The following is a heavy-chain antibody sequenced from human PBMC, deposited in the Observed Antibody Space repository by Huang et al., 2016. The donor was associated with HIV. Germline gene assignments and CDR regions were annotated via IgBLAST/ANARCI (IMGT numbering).Heavy chain of an antibody. CDR3: AKDGRGSGTYYDYFEY. Sequence: QVQLVESGGGVVQPGRSLRLSCAAFGFTFNKFDMHWVRQAPGKWLGGVAIKSYDGSSKYHADSVKGRFTISRDNSKNTVYLQMNSLRVEDTAVYYCAKDGRGSGTYYDYFEYWGQGTLVTVSS. CDR2: KSYDGSSK. CDR1: GFTFNKFD. V-gene: IGHV3-30*18. J-gene: IGHJ4*02. D-gene: IGHD1-26*01.